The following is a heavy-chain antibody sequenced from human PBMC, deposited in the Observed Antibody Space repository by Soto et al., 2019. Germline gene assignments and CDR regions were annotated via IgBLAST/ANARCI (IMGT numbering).Heavy chain of an antibody. J-gene: IGHJ4*02. CDR2: VSAYNGNT. Sequence: ASVKVSCKASGYTFTSYVISWVRQAPGQGLEWMGCVSAYNGNTNYAQKLQGRVTMTTDTSTSTAYMELRNLRSDDTAVYYCARDNSGSKWLVFGYWGQGTLLTVSS. V-gene: IGHV1-18*01. CDR1: GYTFTSYV. D-gene: IGHD6-19*01. CDR3: ARDNSGSKWLVFGY.